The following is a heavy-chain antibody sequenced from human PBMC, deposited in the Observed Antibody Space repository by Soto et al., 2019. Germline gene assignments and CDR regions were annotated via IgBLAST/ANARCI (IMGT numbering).Heavy chain of an antibody. D-gene: IGHD3-3*01. CDR1: GGTFSSYA. V-gene: IGHV1-69*06. J-gene: IGHJ6*02. CDR2: IIPFFGTT. CDR3: ARTRFLEWLISCYYFAMDV. Sequence: GASVKVSCKASGGTFSSYAIIWVRQAPGQGLEWMGGIIPFFGTTNYAQRFQGRVTITADKSTSTAYMELSSLRSEDTAVYYCARTRFLEWLISCYYFAMDVWGQGTTVTVSS.